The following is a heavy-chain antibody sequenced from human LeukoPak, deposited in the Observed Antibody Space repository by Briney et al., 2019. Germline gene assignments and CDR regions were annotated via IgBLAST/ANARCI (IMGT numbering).Heavy chain of an antibody. Sequence: GGSLRLPCAASGFTFSSYEMNWVRQAPGKGLEWVSYISSSGSTIYYADSVKGRFTISRDNAKNSLYLQMNSLRAEDTAVYYCARRWIDAFDIWGQGTMVTVSS. V-gene: IGHV3-48*03. D-gene: IGHD5-12*01. CDR2: ISSSGSTI. J-gene: IGHJ3*02. CDR3: ARRWIDAFDI. CDR1: GFTFSSYE.